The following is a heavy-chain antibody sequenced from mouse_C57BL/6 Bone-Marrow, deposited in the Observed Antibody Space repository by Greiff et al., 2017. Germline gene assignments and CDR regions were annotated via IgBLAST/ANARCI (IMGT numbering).Heavy chain of an antibody. J-gene: IGHJ2*01. CDR1: GYTFTSYW. CDR2: INPSSGYT. CDR3: GGGVLRGGYYFDY. V-gene: IGHV1-7*01. Sequence: VQRVESGAELAKPGASVKLSCKASGYTFTSYWMHWVKQRPGQGLEWIGYINPSSGYTKYNQKFKDKATLTADKSSSTAYMQLSSLTYEDSAVYYGGGGVLRGGYYFDYWGQGTTLTVSS. D-gene: IGHD1-1*01.